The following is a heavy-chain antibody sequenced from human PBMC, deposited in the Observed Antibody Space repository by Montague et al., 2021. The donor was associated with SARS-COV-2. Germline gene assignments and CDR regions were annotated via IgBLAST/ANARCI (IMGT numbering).Heavy chain of an antibody. D-gene: IGHD1-7*01. V-gene: IGHV2-70*11. CDR3: ARETGTTVSLDY. J-gene: IGHJ4*02. CDR2: IDWDYDK. Sequence: VKPTQTLTLTCTLSGFSLSTSGMCVSWIRQPPGKALEWLARIDWDYDKYYSTSLKTRLTISKDTSKNQVVLTMTNMDPVDTATYYCARETGTTVSLDYWGQGTLVTVSS. CDR1: GFSLSTSGMC.